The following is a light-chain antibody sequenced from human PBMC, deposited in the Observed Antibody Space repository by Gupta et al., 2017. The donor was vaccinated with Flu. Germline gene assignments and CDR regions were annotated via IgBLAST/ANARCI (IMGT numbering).Light chain of an antibody. V-gene: IGLV2-14*01. CDR3: CSYTSSSTPYV. CDR2: EVS. J-gene: IGLJ1*01. CDR1: SSDIGNYNY. Sequence: QSALTQPASVSGSPGQSITISCTGTSSDIGNYNYVSWYQQHPGKAPELMIYEVSNRPSGVANRFSGSKSGNTASLSISGLQAEDEADYYCCSYTSSSTPYVFGTGTRVTVL.